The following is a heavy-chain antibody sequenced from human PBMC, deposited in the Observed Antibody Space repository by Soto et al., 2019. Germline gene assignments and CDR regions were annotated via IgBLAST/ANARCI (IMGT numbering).Heavy chain of an antibody. Sequence: GASVKVSCKASGYTFTSYGISWVRQAPGQGLEWMGWISAYNGNTNYAQKLQGRVTMTTDTSTSTAYMELRSLRSDDTAVYYCARGFHYYYDSSGYHFDYWGQGTLVTVSS. CDR3: ARGFHYYYDSSGYHFDY. CDR1: GYTFTSYG. CDR2: ISAYNGNT. J-gene: IGHJ4*02. V-gene: IGHV1-18*01. D-gene: IGHD3-22*01.